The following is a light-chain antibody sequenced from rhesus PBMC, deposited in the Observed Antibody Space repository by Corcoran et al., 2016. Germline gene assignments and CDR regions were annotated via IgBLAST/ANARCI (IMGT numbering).Light chain of an antibody. J-gene: IGKJ3*01. V-gene: IGKV2-65*01. CDR1: QSLVHSNGNPY. CDR3: GQGTNVPFT. CDR2: QVS. Sequence: DVVMTQSPLSLPITPGQPASISCRSSQSLVHSNGNPYLSWYQQKPGQLPRRLFYQVSIRDSGVPDRSSGTGAGTDFTLIISRVEAEDVGVYYCGQGTNVPFTFGPGTKLGIK.